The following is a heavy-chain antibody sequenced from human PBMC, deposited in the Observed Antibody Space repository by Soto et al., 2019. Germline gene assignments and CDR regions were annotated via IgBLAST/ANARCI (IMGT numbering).Heavy chain of an antibody. CDR3: APALVFATGDGFDL. Sequence: QVRLQEWGPGLVKPSQTLSLKCSVSGGSITTGGRYWSWIRQLPGMGLEWIGDIYYSGNTYYNASTKSRITTSVEAAKNKFSLKMSSVTAADTAVYYCAPALVFATGDGFDLWGHARLVTVSS. D-gene: IGHD2-15*01. CDR2: IYYSGNT. CDR1: GGSITTGGRY. J-gene: IGHJ3*01. V-gene: IGHV4-31*02.